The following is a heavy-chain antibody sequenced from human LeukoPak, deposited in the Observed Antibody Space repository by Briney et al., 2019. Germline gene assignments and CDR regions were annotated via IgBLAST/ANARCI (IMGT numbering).Heavy chain of an antibody. V-gene: IGHV4-34*01. CDR1: GGSFSGYY. J-gene: IGHJ5*02. CDR2: INHSGST. CDR3: ARGDTMIVVVSNWFDP. Sequence: SETLSLTCAVYGGSFSGYYWSWIRQPPGKGLEWIGEINHSGSTNYNPSLKSRVTISVDTSKNQFSRKLSSVTAADTAVYYCARGDTMIVVVSNWFDPWGQGTLVTVSS. D-gene: IGHD3-22*01.